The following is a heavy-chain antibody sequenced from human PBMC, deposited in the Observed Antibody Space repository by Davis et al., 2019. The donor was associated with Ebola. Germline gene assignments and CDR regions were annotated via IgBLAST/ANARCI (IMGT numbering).Heavy chain of an antibody. CDR3: ATDPGAFHI. CDR1: GFTFSSYG. V-gene: IGHV3-30*02. J-gene: IGHJ3*02. CDR2: IRYDGSNK. Sequence: GESLKISCAASGFTFSSYGMHWVRQAPGKGLEWVAFIRYDGSNKYYADSVKGRFTISRDNSKNTLYLQMTSLRPEDTAMYYCATDPGAFHIWGQGTMVTVSS.